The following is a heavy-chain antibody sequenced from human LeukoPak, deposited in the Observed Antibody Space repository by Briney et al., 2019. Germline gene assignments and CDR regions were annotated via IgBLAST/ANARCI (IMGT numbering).Heavy chain of an antibody. CDR3: ARDLSSDWRNPYYFDY. D-gene: IGHD3-22*01. CDR2: IIPIFGTA. CDR1: GGTFSSYA. Sequence: ASVKVSCKASGGTFSSYAISWVRQAPGQGLEWMGGIIPIFGTANYAQKFQGRVTMTTDTSTSTAYMELRSLRSDDTAVYYCARDLSSDWRNPYYFDYWGQGTLVTVSS. V-gene: IGHV1-69*05. J-gene: IGHJ4*02.